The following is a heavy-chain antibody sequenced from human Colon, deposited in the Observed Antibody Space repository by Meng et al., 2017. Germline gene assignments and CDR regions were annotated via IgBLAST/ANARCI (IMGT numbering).Heavy chain of an antibody. Sequence: QVQLQESGPGLVKPSATLSLTCAVSSGSISSSDWWSWVRLSPGKGLEWIGEFSHSGTTNYSPSLKSRSTISVDKSKSQFSLKLSSVTAADTAVYYCARNGKWGFDYWGQGTLVTVSS. CDR1: SGSISSSDW. J-gene: IGHJ4*02. D-gene: IGHD1-26*01. CDR2: FSHSGTT. CDR3: ARNGKWGFDY. V-gene: IGHV4-4*02.